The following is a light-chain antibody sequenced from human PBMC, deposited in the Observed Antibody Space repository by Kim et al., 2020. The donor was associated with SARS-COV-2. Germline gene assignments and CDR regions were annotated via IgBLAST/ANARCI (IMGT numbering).Light chain of an antibody. CDR3: PQYNNLTLS. J-gene: IGKJ4*01. Sequence: DIQMTQSPSSLSASVGDRVTITCQASQDISNYLNWYQQKPGKAPKRLIYVASNLETGVPSRFSGSGSGTDFTFTISSLQPEDIATYYSPQYNNLTLSFGGRTKV. CDR2: VAS. V-gene: IGKV1-33*01. CDR1: QDISNY.